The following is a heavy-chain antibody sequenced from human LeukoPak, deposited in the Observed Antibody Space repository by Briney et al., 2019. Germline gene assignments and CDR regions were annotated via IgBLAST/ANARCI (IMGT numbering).Heavy chain of an antibody. Sequence: ASVKVSCKASGGTFSSYAISWVRQAPVQGLEWMGGIIPIFGTANYAQKFQGRVTSTADETTSTAYMELSSLRSEDTAVYYCARDDIEWELRGIDYWGQGTLVTVSS. CDR3: ARDDIEWELRGIDY. V-gene: IGHV1-69*13. J-gene: IGHJ4*02. CDR2: IIPIFGTA. D-gene: IGHD1-26*01. CDR1: GGTFSSYA.